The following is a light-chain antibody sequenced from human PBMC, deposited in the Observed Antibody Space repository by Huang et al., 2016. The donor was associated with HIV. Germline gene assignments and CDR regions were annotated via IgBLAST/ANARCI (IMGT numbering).Light chain of an antibody. V-gene: IGKV1-39*01. CDR3: QQGYSTPT. CDR1: QIISRY. J-gene: IGKJ1*01. CDR2: ASS. Sequence: DIQMTQSPSSLSASVGDRVTITCRASQIISRYLNWYQHKTGKAPELLIYASSSLQSGVPSRFSGSGSGTDFSLTISGLQPEDYATYYCQQGYSTPTFGQGTKVEMK.